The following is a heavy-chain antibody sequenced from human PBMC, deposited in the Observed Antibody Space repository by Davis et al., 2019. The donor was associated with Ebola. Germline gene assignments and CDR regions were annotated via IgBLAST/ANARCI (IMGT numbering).Heavy chain of an antibody. J-gene: IGHJ6*02. Sequence: GGSLRLSCAASGFTFSSYGMHWVRQAPGKGLEWVAVIWYDGSNKYYADSVKGRFTISRDNSKNTLYLQMNSLRAEDTALYYCAKDLAIYYGRGMDVWGQGTTVTVSS. CDR1: GFTFSSYG. V-gene: IGHV3-33*06. D-gene: IGHD3-10*01. CDR3: AKDLAIYYGRGMDV. CDR2: IWYDGSNK.